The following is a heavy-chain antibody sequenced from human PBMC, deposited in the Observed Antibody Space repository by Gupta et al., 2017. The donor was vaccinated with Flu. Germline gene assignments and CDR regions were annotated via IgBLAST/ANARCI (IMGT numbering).Heavy chain of an antibody. D-gene: IGHD2-8*02. CDR3: ARLCTGGLDP. J-gene: IGHJ5*02. V-gene: IGHV1-3*01. Sequence: MDWVRQAPGQRLEWMGWINADNGDTKYSQNFQGKGTITSDTSASTAYMELSSLASEDTAVYYCARLCTGGLDPWGQGTLVTVSS. CDR2: INADNGDT.